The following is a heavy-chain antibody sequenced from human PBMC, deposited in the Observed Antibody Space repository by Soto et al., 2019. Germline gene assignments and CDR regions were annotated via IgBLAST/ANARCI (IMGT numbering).Heavy chain of an antibody. CDR1: GFTFDDYA. D-gene: IGHD3-10*01. V-gene: IGHV3-9*01. CDR3: AKDKYGSGPRGAFDI. Sequence: SLRLSCAASGFTFDDYAMHWVRQAPGKGLEWVSGISWNSGSIGYADSVKGRFTISRDNAKNSLYLQMNSLRAEDTALYYCAKDKYGSGPRGAFDIWGQGTMVTVSS. J-gene: IGHJ3*02. CDR2: ISWNSGSI.